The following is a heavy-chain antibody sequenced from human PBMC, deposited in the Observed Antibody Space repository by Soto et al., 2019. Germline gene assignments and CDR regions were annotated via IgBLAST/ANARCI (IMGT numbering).Heavy chain of an antibody. V-gene: IGHV3-15*01. D-gene: IGHD3-22*01. CDR1: GFTFSNAW. CDR2: IKSKTDGGTT. CDR3: TTIVSDYYDSSGYYYGMDV. J-gene: IGHJ6*02. Sequence: SGGSLRLSCAASGFTFSNAWMSWVRQAPGKGLEWVGRIKSKTDGGTTDYAAPVKGRFTISRDDSKNTLYLQMNSLKTEDTAVYYCTTIVSDYYDSSGYYYGMDVWGQGTTVTVSS.